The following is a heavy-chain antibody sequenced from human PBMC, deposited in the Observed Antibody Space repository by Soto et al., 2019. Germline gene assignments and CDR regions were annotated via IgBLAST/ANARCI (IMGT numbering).Heavy chain of an antibody. Sequence: EVQLLESGGGLVQPGGSLRLSCAASGFTFSSYAMRRVRQAPVKGLEWVSAISGSGGSTYYADSVKGRFTISRDNSKNTLYLQMNSLRAEDTAVYYCARRGSGSYYDYWGQGTLVTVSS. CDR2: ISGSGGST. CDR3: ARRGSGSYYDY. V-gene: IGHV3-23*01. CDR1: GFTFSSYA. J-gene: IGHJ4*02. D-gene: IGHD1-26*01.